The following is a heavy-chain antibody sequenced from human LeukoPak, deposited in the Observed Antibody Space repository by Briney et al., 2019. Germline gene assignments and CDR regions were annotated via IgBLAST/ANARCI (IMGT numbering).Heavy chain of an antibody. J-gene: IGHJ6*03. CDR2: IIPIFGTA. Sequence: SVKVSCKASGGTFSSYAISWVGQAPGQGLEWMGGIIPIFGTANYAQKFQGRVTITADESTSTAYMELSSLRSEDTAVYYCARDRTTVTTSYYYYYMDVWGKGTTVTVSS. CDR3: ARDRTTVTTSYYYYYMDV. V-gene: IGHV1-69*13. CDR1: GGTFSSYA. D-gene: IGHD4-11*01.